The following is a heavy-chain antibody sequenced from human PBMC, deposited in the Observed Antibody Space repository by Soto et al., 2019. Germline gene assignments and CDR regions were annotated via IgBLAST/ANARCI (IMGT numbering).Heavy chain of an antibody. CDR3: ASNSYGYIRYDY. D-gene: IGHD5-18*01. CDR1: GGSISSGDYY. J-gene: IGHJ4*02. CDR2: IYYSGST. Sequence: SETLSLTCTVSGGSISSGDYYWSWIRQPPGKGLEWIGYIYYSGSTYYNPSLKSRVTISVDTSKNQFSLKLSSVTAADTAVYYCASNSYGYIRYDYWGQGTLVTVSS. V-gene: IGHV4-30-4*01.